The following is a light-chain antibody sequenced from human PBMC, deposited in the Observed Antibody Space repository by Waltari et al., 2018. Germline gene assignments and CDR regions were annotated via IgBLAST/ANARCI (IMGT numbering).Light chain of an antibody. J-gene: IGKJ1*01. Sequence: DIVVTQSPLSLPVTPGEPASIPCRSSQSLLHSNGYNYLDCYLQKPGQSPPLLIYLGCNRASGVPDRFSGSGSGTDFTLKISRVEAEDVGVYYCMQSLRALWTFGQGTKVEIK. V-gene: IGKV2-28*01. CDR1: QSLLHSNGYNY. CDR3: MQSLRALWT. CDR2: LGC.